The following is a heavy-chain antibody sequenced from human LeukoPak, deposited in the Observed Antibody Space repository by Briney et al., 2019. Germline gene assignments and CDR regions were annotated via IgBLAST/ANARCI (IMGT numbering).Heavy chain of an antibody. V-gene: IGHV4-4*07. J-gene: IGHJ5*02. CDR2: IYTSGST. Sequence: WETLSLTCTVSGGSISSYYWSWIRQPAGKGLEWIGRIYTSGSTNYNPSLKSRVTMSVDTSKNQFSLKLSSVTAAGTAVYYCARELDSRTFWSGPKGWFDPWGQGTLVTVSS. D-gene: IGHD3-3*01. CDR3: ARELDSRTFWSGPKGWFDP. CDR1: GGSISSYY.